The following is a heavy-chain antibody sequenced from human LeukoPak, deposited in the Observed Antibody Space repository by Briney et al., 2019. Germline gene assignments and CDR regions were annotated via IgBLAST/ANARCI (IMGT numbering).Heavy chain of an antibody. J-gene: IGHJ4*02. V-gene: IGHV3-66*01. CDR3: ARDLFDY. CDR2: IYSGGST. Sequence: GGSLRLSCAASGFTVSSNYMSWVRQAPGKGLEWVSVIYSGGSTYYADSVKGRFTISRDDSKNTLYLQMNSLRDEDTAVYYCARDLFDYWGQGTLVTVSS. CDR1: GFTVSSNY.